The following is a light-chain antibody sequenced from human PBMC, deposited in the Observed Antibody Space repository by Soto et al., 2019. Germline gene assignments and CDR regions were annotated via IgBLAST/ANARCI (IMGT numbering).Light chain of an antibody. CDR3: HHXGSSRRP. J-gene: IGKJ1*01. Sequence: LVRQSPGTVALSPGEEGTLSCRASQSVSSTSLAWYQQEVGQALRLLSYGASSRAAGVPYRFSGSGSGADFTLTLTRLVPEDSAVYYCHHXGSSRRPFGQGTKAXX. CDR1: QSVSSTS. CDR2: GAS. V-gene: IGKV3-20*01.